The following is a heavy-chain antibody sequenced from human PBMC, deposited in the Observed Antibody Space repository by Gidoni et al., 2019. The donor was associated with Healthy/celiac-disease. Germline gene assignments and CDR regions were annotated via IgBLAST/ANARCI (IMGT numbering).Heavy chain of an antibody. CDR3: AKDQVGDFWSGYVGQGYFDY. D-gene: IGHD3-3*01. CDR1: GFTFTSSS. J-gene: IGHJ4*02. CDR2: ISGSGGST. V-gene: IGHV3-23*01. Sequence: EVQLLESGGGLVHPGGSLGRSCSAYGFTFTSSSLTRVRPAPGKGREWVSAISGSGGSTYYADSVKGRFTISRDNSKNTLYLQMNSLRAEDTAVYYCAKDQVGDFWSGYVGQGYFDYWGQGTLVTVSS.